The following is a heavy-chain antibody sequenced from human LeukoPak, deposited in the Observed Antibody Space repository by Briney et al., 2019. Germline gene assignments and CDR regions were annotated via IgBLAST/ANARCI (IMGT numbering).Heavy chain of an antibody. Sequence: WASVKVSCKASGGTFSSYAISWVRQAPGQGLEWMGGIIPIFGTANYAQKFQGRVTITADESTSTAYMELSSLRSEDTAVYYCARVYPSYYGMDVWGQGTTVTVSS. J-gene: IGHJ6*02. CDR1: GGTFSSYA. CDR3: ARVYPSYYGMDV. CDR2: IIPIFGTA. V-gene: IGHV1-69*13.